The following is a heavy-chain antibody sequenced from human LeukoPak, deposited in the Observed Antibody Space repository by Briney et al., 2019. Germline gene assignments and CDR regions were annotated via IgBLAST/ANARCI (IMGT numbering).Heavy chain of an antibody. CDR1: GGTFSSCA. J-gene: IGHJ6*03. CDR2: IIPIFGTA. D-gene: IGHD3-3*01. Sequence: GASVKVSCKASGGTFSSCAISWVRQAPGQGLEWMGRIIPIFGTANYAQKFQGRVTITTDESTSTAYMELSSLRSEDTAVYYCARDGLLRSYYMDVWGKGTTVTVSS. V-gene: IGHV1-69*05. CDR3: ARDGLLRSYYMDV.